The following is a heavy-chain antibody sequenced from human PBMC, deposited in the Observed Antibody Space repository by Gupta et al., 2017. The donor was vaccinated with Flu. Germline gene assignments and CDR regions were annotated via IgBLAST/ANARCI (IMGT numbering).Heavy chain of an antibody. J-gene: IGHJ4*02. CDR2: ISSSGVT. Sequence: EVQLVESGGGVVQPGGSLRLSCAASGFTFSSYEMNWVRLAPGKGLEWVAFISSSGVTYYTDSVKDRFTISRDNAKNSVHLQMNSLRAEDTAFYYCARGHWDSGGQGTLVTVSS. CDR1: GFTFSSYE. CDR3: ARGHWDS. V-gene: IGHV3-48*03.